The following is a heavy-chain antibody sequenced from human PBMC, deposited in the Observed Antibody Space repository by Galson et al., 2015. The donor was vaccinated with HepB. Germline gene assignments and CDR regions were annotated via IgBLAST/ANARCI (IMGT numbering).Heavy chain of an antibody. CDR3: ARGLRAGTVAFDI. D-gene: IGHD6-19*01. V-gene: IGHV3-7*03. J-gene: IGHJ3*02. CDR2: IKQDGSEK. Sequence: SLRLSCAVSEFTFNRHWMSWVRQAPGKGLEFLANIKQDGSEKYYVDSVKGRFTISRDNAKNSLYLQMNSLRPEDTAVYYCARGLRAGTVAFDIWGQGTMVTVSS. CDR1: EFTFNRHW.